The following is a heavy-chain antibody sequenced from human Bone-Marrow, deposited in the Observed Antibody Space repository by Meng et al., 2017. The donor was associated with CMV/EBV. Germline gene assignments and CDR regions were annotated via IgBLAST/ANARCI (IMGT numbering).Heavy chain of an antibody. J-gene: IGHJ4*02. CDR1: GFTFSSYW. CDR3: AKLYDFWSGYPEDY. V-gene: IGHV3-30*02. Sequence: GGSLRLSCAASGFTFSSYWMSWVRQAPGKGLEWVAFIRYDGSNKYYADSVRGRFTISRDNSKNTLYLQMNSLRAEDTAVYYCAKLYDFWSGYPEDYWGQGTLVTVSS. CDR2: IRYDGSNK. D-gene: IGHD3-3*01.